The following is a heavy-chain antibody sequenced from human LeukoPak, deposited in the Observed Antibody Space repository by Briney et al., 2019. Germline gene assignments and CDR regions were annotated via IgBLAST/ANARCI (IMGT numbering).Heavy chain of an antibody. Sequence: GGSLRLSCAASGFTFSSYWMSWVRQAPGKGLEWVANIKQDGNEKYYVDSVKGRFTISRDNAKNSLYLQMNSLRAEDTAVYYCARDTVIAVAGNDYWGQGTLVTVSS. CDR2: IKQDGNEK. V-gene: IGHV3-7*01. CDR3: ARDTVIAVAGNDY. J-gene: IGHJ4*02. CDR1: GFTFSSYW. D-gene: IGHD6-19*01.